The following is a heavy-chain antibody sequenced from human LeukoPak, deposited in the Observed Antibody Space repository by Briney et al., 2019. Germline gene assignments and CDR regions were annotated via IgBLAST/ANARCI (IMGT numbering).Heavy chain of an antibody. J-gene: IGHJ4*02. D-gene: IGHD3-22*01. CDR2: ISAYNGNT. CDR1: GYTFTSYG. CDR3: ARAPGYYYDSSGYYPYHFDY. V-gene: IGHV1-18*01. Sequence: ASVKVSCKASGYTFTSYGISWVRQAPGQGLEWMGWISAYNGNTNYAQKLQGRVTMTTDTSTSTAYMELRSLRSDDTAVYYCARAPGYYYDSSGYYPYHFDYWGQGTLVTVSP.